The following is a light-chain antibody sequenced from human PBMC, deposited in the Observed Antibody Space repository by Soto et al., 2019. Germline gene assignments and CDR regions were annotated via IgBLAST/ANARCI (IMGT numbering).Light chain of an antibody. Sequence: LTQSPASLSLSPGERATLSCRASQTVGSSLAWYQHKPGQPPRLLIYDASKRATGIPARFGGSGSGTDFTLTISSLEPEDFAVYYCQQRTNWLFTFGPGTKVDIK. V-gene: IGKV3-11*01. CDR2: DAS. CDR3: QQRTNWLFT. CDR1: QTVGSS. J-gene: IGKJ3*01.